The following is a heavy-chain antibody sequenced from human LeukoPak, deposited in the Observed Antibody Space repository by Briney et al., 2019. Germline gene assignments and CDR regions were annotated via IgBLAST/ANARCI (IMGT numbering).Heavy chain of an antibody. CDR1: GGSFSGYY. CDR2: VSDSEIP. Sequence: SETLSLTCAVYGGSFSGYYWSWLRQPPGKGLEWIGTMPFDEKVSDSEIPSYNPSLKGRATISAEKSKNQLSLKVKSVTAADTASYYCAALTLTGVAGRGWFDAWGQGTLVIVSS. CDR3: AALTLTGVAGRGWFDA. D-gene: IGHD3-3*01. J-gene: IGHJ5*02. V-gene: IGHV4-34*01.